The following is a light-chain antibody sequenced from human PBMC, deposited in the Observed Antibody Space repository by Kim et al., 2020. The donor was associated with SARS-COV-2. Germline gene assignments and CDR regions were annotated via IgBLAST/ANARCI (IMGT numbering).Light chain of an antibody. Sequence: RATINCKSSQSVLNRSNNRNYLGWYKQKPGQPPKLLIYWASTRESGVPDRFSGSGSGTDFTLTISSLQAEDVAVYYCQQYYTTPYTFGQGTKLEI. CDR3: QQYYTTPYT. CDR1: QSVLNRSNNRNY. V-gene: IGKV4-1*01. CDR2: WAS. J-gene: IGKJ2*01.